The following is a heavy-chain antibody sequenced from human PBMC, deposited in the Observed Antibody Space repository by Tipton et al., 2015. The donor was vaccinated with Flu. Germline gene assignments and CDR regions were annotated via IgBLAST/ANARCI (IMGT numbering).Heavy chain of an antibody. CDR2: IYPSGTT. J-gene: IGHJ4*02. V-gene: IGHV4-39*01. D-gene: IGHD3-10*02. Sequence: TLSLTCTVPSGSIRSTNYFCAWIRQPPGKRLELIGSIYPSGTTYYNPSLKSRVTISVDTSKSQFSLMLRSVTAADTAVYYCARLSYYDVDLKNFYFDHWGQGALVTVSS. CDR3: ARLSYYDVDLKNFYFDH. CDR1: SGSIRSTNYF.